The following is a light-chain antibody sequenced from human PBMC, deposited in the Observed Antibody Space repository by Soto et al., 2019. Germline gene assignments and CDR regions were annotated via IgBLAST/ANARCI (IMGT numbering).Light chain of an antibody. CDR2: LNSDGSH. J-gene: IGLJ3*02. CDR3: HTWGTGLWV. V-gene: IGLV4-69*01. CDR1: SGHSSYA. Sequence: QPVLTQSPSASASLGASVKLTCTLGSGHSSYAIAWHQLQPEKGPRYLMKLNSDGSHSKGDGIPDRFSGSSSGAERYLTISSLQSEDEADYYCHTWGTGLWVFGGGTQLTVL.